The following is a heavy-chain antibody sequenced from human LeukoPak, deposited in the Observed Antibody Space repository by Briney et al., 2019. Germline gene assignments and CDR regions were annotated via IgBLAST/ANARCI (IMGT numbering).Heavy chain of an antibody. CDR1: GFTVSNNY. J-gene: IGHJ6*03. CDR2: IYSGGDT. Sequence: PGGSLRLSCAASGFTVSNNYMSWVRQAPGKGLEWVSVIYSGGDTYYADSVKGRFTISRDNSKNTLYLQMGSLRAEDMAVYYCAREFGYYYMDVWGKGTTVTVSS. V-gene: IGHV3-66*02. D-gene: IGHD3-10*01. CDR3: AREFGYYYMDV.